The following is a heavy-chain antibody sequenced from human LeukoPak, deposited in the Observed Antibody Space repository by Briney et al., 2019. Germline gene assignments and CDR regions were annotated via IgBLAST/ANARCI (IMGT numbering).Heavy chain of an antibody. D-gene: IGHD2-21*02. CDR1: GGSISSHY. Sequence: SETLSLTCTVSGGSISSHYWSWIRQPPGKGLEWIGYIYYSGTTDYNPSLKSRVTISVDTSKNQFSLKLSSVTAADTAVYYCARTVSAYCGGDCYSRTFEYWGQGTLVTVSS. V-gene: IGHV4-59*11. CDR3: ARTVSAYCGGDCYSRTFEY. J-gene: IGHJ4*02. CDR2: IYYSGTT.